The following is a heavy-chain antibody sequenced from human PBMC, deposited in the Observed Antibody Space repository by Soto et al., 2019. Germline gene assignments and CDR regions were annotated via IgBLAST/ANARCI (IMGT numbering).Heavy chain of an antibody. Sequence: SVEVSCKASGGTFSSYAIIWVRQAPGQGLEWMGGIIPIFGTANYAQKFQGRVTITADESTSTAYMELSSLRSEDTAVYYCARDRRQYYYDSSGYYYSPYYFDYWGQGTLVTVSS. CDR2: IIPIFGTA. CDR3: ARDRRQYYYDSSGYYYSPYYFDY. CDR1: GGTFSSYA. V-gene: IGHV1-69*13. J-gene: IGHJ4*02. D-gene: IGHD3-22*01.